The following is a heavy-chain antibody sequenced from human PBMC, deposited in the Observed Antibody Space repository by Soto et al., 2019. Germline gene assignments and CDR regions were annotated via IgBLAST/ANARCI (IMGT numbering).Heavy chain of an antibody. Sequence: GGSLRLSCAASGFTFSSYWMSWVRQAPGKGLEWVANIKQDGSEKYYVDFVKGRFTISRDNAKNSLYLQMNSLRAEDTSVYYCASPDSYYGSGSYRPFGYWGQGTLVTVSS. CDR2: IKQDGSEK. CDR1: GFTFSSYW. CDR3: ASPDSYYGSGSYRPFGY. V-gene: IGHV3-7*01. J-gene: IGHJ4*02. D-gene: IGHD3-10*01.